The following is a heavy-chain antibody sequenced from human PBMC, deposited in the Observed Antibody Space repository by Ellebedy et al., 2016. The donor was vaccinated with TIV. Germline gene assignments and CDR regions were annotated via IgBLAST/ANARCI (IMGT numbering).Heavy chain of an antibody. CDR1: GGTFSSYA. CDR2: IIPIFGTA. J-gene: IGHJ4*02. V-gene: IGHV1-69*13. D-gene: IGHD1-26*01. CDR3: ARGVVGAAYYFDY. Sequence: AASVKVSCKASGGTFSSYAISWVRQAPGQGLEWMGGIIPIFGTANYAQKFQGRVTITADESTSTAYMELSSLRSEDTAVYYCARGVVGAAYYFDYWGQGTLVTVSS.